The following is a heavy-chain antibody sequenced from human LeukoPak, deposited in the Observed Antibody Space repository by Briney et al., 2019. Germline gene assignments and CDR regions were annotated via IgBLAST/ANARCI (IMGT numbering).Heavy chain of an antibody. J-gene: IGHJ4*02. V-gene: IGHV3-23*01. CDR2: VSGSGGST. D-gene: IGHD5-18*01. CDR1: GFTFSSYA. CDR3: AKTPYVDIRMVTFDY. Sequence: GGSLRLSCAASGFTFSSYAMNWVRQAPGKGLEWVSFVSGSGGSTYHVDSVKGRFTISRDNSKNTLYLQMNSLRAEDTAVYYCAKTPYVDIRMVTFDYWGQGALVTVSS.